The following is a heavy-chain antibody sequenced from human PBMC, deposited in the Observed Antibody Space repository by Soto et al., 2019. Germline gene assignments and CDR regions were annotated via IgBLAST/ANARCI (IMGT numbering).Heavy chain of an antibody. V-gene: IGHV3-64D*06. CDR2: ISSNGGST. J-gene: IGHJ4*02. CDR1: GFTFSSYV. Sequence: GGSLRLSCSVFGFTFSSYVMHWVRQAPGKGLQYVSSISSNGGSTYYADSVKGRFTISRDNSKNTLYLQMSSLRVEDTAVYYCVKDRYVDYWGQGNLVTVSS. CDR3: VKDRYVDY.